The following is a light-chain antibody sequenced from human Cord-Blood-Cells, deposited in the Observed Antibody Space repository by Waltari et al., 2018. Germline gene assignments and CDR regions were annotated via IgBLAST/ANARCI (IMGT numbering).Light chain of an antibody. CDR3: CSYAGSSTFYV. V-gene: IGLV2-23*01. CDR2: EGS. CDR1: SSDVGSYNL. Sequence: QSALTQPASVSGSPGQSITISCTGTSSDVGSYNLVSWYQQHPGKAPKLMIYEGSKRSAGVSNRFSGSKSGNTASLTSSGLQAEDEADYYCCSYAGSSTFYVCGTGTKVTVL. J-gene: IGLJ1*01.